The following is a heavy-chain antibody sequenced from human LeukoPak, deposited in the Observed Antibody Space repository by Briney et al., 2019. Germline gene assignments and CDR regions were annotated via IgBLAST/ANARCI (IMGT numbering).Heavy chain of an antibody. J-gene: IGHJ4*02. CDR2: IDTDGSFT. V-gene: IGHV3-74*01. D-gene: IGHD1-26*01. CDR1: VFTFSSYW. Sequence: GGSLRLSCAASVFTFSSYWMHWVRQAPGKGLVWVSRIDTDGSFTSYADSVRGRFTISRDNAKNTLYLQMSSLRAEDTAVYYCIRGTVGAPEYDYQGQGTLVTVSS. CDR3: IRGTVGAPEYDY.